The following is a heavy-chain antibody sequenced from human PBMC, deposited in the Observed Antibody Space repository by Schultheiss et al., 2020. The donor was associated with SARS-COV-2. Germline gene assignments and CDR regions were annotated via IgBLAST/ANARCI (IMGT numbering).Heavy chain of an antibody. J-gene: IGHJ4*02. D-gene: IGHD3-16*01. Sequence: SQTLSLTCSVSGASVNSRSFYWSWLRQSPGKGLEWIGEIYHSGSTNYNPSLKSRVTISVDTSKNQFSLKLSSVTAADTAVYYCARSRSIMITFGGVIAESRIDYWGQGTLVTVSS. V-gene: IGHV4-61*01. CDR3: ARSRSIMITFGGVIAESRIDY. CDR1: GASVNSRSFY. CDR2: IYHSGST.